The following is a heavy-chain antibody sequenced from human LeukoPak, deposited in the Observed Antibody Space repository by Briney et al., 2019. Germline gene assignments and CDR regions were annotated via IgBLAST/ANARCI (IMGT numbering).Heavy chain of an antibody. CDR3: ARIYSASAYCFDY. D-gene: IGHD5-12*01. Sequence: PSETLSLTCTVSGGSISSYYWSWIQQPPGTGLEWVGNIFYSGSTNYSPSLESRVTMTIDTSNNKFSLKLSSLTADDTAVYYCARIYSASAYCFDYWGQGTLVTVSS. CDR2: IFYSGST. J-gene: IGHJ4*02. V-gene: IGHV4-59*08. CDR1: GGSISSYY.